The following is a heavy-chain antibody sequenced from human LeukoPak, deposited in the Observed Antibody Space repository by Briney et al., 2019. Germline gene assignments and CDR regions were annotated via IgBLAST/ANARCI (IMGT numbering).Heavy chain of an antibody. V-gene: IGHV3-23*01. CDR2: ISGSGGST. CDR3: AKTPGPPNYGDYDHLFVV. D-gene: IGHD4-17*01. Sequence: GGSLRLSCAASGFTFSSYAMSWVRQAPGKGLEWVSAISGSGGSTYYADSVKGRFTISRDNSKNTLYLQMNSLRAEDTAVYYCAKTPGPPNYGDYDHLFVVWGQGTLVTVSS. CDR1: GFTFSSYA. J-gene: IGHJ4*02.